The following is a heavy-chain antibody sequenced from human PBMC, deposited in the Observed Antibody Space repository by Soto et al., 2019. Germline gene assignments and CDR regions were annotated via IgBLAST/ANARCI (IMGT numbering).Heavy chain of an antibody. CDR1: GYTFTRYY. J-gene: IGHJ4*02. V-gene: IGHV1-46*01. CDR2: INPSGGST. D-gene: IGHD3-22*01. CDR3: AIIRRDYYDSGGFYRDLDS. Sequence: ASVKVSCKASGYTFTRYYMHWVRQAPGQGLEWMGIINPSGGSTSYAQKFQGRVTMTRDTSTSTVYKELSSLGSEDTAVYYCAIIRRDYYDSGGFYRDLDSWGQGTLVTVSS.